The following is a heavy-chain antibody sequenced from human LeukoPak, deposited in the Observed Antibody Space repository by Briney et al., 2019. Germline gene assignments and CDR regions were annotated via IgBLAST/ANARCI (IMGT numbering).Heavy chain of an antibody. CDR1: DDSIKSHF. V-gene: IGHV4-59*11. CDR3: ARGSRRHYDGSGYYFGEFDY. D-gene: IGHD3-22*01. CDR2: VYYSGSG. J-gene: IGHJ4*02. Sequence: SETLSLTCTVSDDSIKSHFWTWIRQPPGKGLEWIRYVYYSGSGSSNPSLKSRLTMSVDTSKSQFYLNLNSVTTADTAMYYCARGSRRHYDGSGYYFGEFDYWGQGILVTVSS.